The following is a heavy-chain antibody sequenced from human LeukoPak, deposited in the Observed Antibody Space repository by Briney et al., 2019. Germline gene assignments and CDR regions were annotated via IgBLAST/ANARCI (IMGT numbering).Heavy chain of an antibody. D-gene: IGHD3-16*02. CDR3: AKGCYDYIWGSYRSDAFDI. Sequence: GGSLRLSCAASGFPFNSYVMTWVRQAPGKGLEWVSVISGSGGLTYHADSVKGRFTVSRDNSKNTLYLQMNSLRAEDTAVYSCAKGCYDYIWGSYRSDAFDIWGQGTMVTVSS. J-gene: IGHJ3*02. CDR1: GFPFNSYV. CDR2: ISGSGGLT. V-gene: IGHV3-23*01.